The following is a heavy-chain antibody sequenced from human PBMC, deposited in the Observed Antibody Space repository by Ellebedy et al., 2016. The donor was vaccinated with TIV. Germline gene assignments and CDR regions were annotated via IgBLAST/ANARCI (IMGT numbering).Heavy chain of an antibody. CDR1: GYIFINYW. J-gene: IGHJ4*02. CDR2: IYPGDSDT. Sequence: GESLKISCKGSGYIFINYWIGWVRQMPGKGLEWLGIIYPGDSDTRYSPSFQGQATISADRSISAAYLQWSSLKASDTAIYYCARLNPYYGSGSTFDYWGQGTLVTVSS. CDR3: ARLNPYYGSGSTFDY. D-gene: IGHD3-10*01. V-gene: IGHV5-51*01.